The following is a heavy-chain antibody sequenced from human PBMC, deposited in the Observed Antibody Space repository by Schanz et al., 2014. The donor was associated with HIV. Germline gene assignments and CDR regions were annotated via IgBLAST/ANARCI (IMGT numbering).Heavy chain of an antibody. V-gene: IGHV4-30-4*08. Sequence: QVQLQESGPGLVKPSQTLSLTCIVSGDSIRSGGYYWSWIRQHPGKGLEWIGHIYYSGSTYYNPSLKSRVAISIDTSKNQFTRKLSSVTAADTAVYYCARAGVGEVVITPHFDYWGQGTLVTVSS. CDR3: ARAGVGEVVITPHFDY. CDR1: GDSIRSGGYY. D-gene: IGHD3-22*01. J-gene: IGHJ4*02. CDR2: IYYSGST.